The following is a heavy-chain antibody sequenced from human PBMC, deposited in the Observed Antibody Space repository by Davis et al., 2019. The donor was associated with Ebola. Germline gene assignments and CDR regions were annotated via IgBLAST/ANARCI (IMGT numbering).Heavy chain of an antibody. CDR2: ISGSGGST. Sequence: GESLKISCAASGFTFSSYAMSWVRQAPGKGLEWVSAISGSGGSTYYADSVKGRFTISRDNSKNTPYLQMNSLKTEDTAVYYCTTTTVTIDYWGQGTLVTVSS. CDR1: GFTFSSYA. J-gene: IGHJ4*02. D-gene: IGHD4-17*01. CDR3: TTTTVTIDY. V-gene: IGHV3-23*01.